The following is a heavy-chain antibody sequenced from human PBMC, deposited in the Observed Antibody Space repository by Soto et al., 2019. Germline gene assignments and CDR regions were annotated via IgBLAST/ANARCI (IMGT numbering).Heavy chain of an antibody. CDR3: ARDQTVAGPTTFDY. CDR2: IDDTGSVT. CDR1: GFTFSSYW. Sequence: EVQLVESGGGLVQPGGSLRLSRAASGFTFSSYWMHWVRQTPGKGLVWVSRIDDTGSVTTYADSVKGRFTISRDNAKNTLYLQMNSLRAEDTAVYYCARDQTVAGPTTFDYCGQGTLVTVSS. J-gene: IGHJ4*02. V-gene: IGHV3-74*01. D-gene: IGHD6-19*01.